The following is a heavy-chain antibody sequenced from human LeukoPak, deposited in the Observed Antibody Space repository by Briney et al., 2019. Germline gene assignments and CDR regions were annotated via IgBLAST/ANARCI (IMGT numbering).Heavy chain of an antibody. J-gene: IGHJ4*02. CDR1: GFTVSSNY. CDR3: AREVVPYSGSSTYYFDY. CDR2: IYSGGST. V-gene: IGHV3-66*01. D-gene: IGHD1-26*01. Sequence: GGSLRLSCAASGFTVSSNYMSWVRQAPGKGLEWVSVIYSGGSTYYADSVKGRFTISRDNSKNTLYLQMNSLRAEDTAVYYCAREVVPYSGSSTYYFDYWGQGTLVTVSS.